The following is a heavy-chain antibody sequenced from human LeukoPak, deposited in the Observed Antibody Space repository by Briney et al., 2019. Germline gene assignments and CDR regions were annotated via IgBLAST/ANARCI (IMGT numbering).Heavy chain of an antibody. Sequence: PGGSLRLSCAASGFTFSDYYMSWIRQAPGKGLEWVGRVRNKANSYITMYAASVKGRFTISRNDSENSLYLQMNSLKTEDTAVYYCGRIRGSYLHWYFDLWGRGTLVTVSS. V-gene: IGHV3-72*01. CDR2: VRNKANSYIT. CDR3: GRIRGSYLHWYFDL. J-gene: IGHJ2*01. D-gene: IGHD1-26*01. CDR1: GFTFSDYY.